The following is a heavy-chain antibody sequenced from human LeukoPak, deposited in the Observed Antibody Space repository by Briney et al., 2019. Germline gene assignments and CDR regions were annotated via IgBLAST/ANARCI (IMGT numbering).Heavy chain of an antibody. Sequence: PGGSLRLSCAASGFTFSSYAMSWVRQAPGKRLEWVSAISGSGGSTYYADSVKGRFTISRDNSKNTLYLQMNSLRAEDTAVYYCAKVQIDYGDYFDYWGQGTLVTVSS. CDR1: GFTFSSYA. CDR3: AKVQIDYGDYFDY. J-gene: IGHJ4*02. D-gene: IGHD4-17*01. V-gene: IGHV3-23*01. CDR2: ISGSGGST.